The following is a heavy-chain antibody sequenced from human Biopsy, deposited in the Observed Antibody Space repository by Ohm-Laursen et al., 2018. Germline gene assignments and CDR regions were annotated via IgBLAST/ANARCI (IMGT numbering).Heavy chain of an antibody. CDR1: GGSVSSYTDY. V-gene: IGHV4-39*01. CDR2: IFYTGII. D-gene: IGHD2-15*01. Sequence: SETLSLTCTVSGGSVSSYTDYWAWLRQPPGKGLEWIGSIFYTGIIFYNPSLKSRVSISVDTSKNQFSLNLGSVTVADTAVFYCARRGSGGRSFDYWGQGSLVTVSS. CDR3: ARRGSGGRSFDY. J-gene: IGHJ4*02.